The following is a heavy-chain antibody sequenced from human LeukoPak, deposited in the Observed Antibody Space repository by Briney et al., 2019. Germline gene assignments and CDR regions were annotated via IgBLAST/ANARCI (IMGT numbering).Heavy chain of an antibody. D-gene: IGHD6-6*01. Sequence: PGGSLRLSCAASGFTFSSYEMNWVPQAPGKGLEWVSYISSGGSTIYYADSVRGRFTISRDNAKNSLYLQMNSLRAEDTAVYYCARRLYSSSSFDYWGQGTLVTVSS. V-gene: IGHV3-48*03. CDR1: GFTFSSYE. J-gene: IGHJ4*02. CDR2: ISSGGSTI. CDR3: ARRLYSSSSFDY.